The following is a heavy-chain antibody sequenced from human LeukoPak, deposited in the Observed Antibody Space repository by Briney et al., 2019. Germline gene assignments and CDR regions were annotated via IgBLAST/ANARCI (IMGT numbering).Heavy chain of an antibody. Sequence: SVKVSCKVSGYTLTELSMHWVRQAPGKGLEWMGGIIPIFGTANYAQKFQGRVTITADESTSTAYMELSSLRSEDTAVYYCARDPRYYDFWSGYYDSSYGMDVWGQGTTVTVSS. V-gene: IGHV1-69*13. CDR2: IIPIFGTA. D-gene: IGHD3-3*01. J-gene: IGHJ6*02. CDR1: GYTLTELS. CDR3: ARDPRYYDFWSGYYDSSYGMDV.